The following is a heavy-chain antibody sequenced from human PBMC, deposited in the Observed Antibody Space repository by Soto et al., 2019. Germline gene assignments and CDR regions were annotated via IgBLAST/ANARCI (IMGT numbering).Heavy chain of an antibody. CDR2: MSRDGSKI. CDR1: GFDFTYYA. V-gene: IGHV3-30*18. Sequence: QVQLVESGGGAVQPGESLRLSCVASGFDFTYYAMHWVRQATGKGLESVAVMSRDGSKIHHTDSVKGRFTISRDNSKNTLYLQMNSLRKEDTAVYFCAKDEGVGGTLGLFDYWGQGTLVSV. D-gene: IGHD1-26*01. CDR3: AKDEGVGGTLGLFDY. J-gene: IGHJ4*02.